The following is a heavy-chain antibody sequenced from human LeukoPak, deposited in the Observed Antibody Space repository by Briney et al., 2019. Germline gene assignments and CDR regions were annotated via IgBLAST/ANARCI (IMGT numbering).Heavy chain of an antibody. J-gene: IGHJ6*03. V-gene: IGHV4-61*02. CDR3: ARGVVSPRFFDYMDV. CDR2: TFNGGSP. D-gene: IGHD2-2*01. CDR1: GASTSDNNSY. Sequence: PSETLSLTCNVSGASTSDNNSYWNWIRQPAGESLEWIGRTFNGGSPNYNPSLMSRVTISMDTSTNQFSLKLNSVTAADTAIYYCARGVVSPRFFDYMDVWGKGTPVTVSS.